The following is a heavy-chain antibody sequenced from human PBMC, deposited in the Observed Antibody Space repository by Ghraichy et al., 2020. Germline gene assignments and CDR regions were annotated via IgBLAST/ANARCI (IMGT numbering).Heavy chain of an antibody. Sequence: LSLTCAASGFTVSSNYMSWVRQAPGKGLEWVSVIYSGGSTYYADSVKGRFTISRDNSKNTLYLQMNSLRAEDTAVYYCARDRRYYDSSGYYQFLDWGQGTLVTVSS. V-gene: IGHV3-53*01. J-gene: IGHJ4*02. CDR1: GFTVSSNY. CDR3: ARDRRYYDSSGYYQFLD. CDR2: IYSGGST. D-gene: IGHD3-22*01.